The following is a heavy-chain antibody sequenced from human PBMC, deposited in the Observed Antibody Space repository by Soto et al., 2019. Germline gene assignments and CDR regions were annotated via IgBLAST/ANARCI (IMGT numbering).Heavy chain of an antibody. D-gene: IGHD6-13*01. CDR2: LSHDGSEN. J-gene: IGHJ6*02. V-gene: IGHV3-30-3*01. CDR1: RFTFNKYA. Sequence: PWGSLRLSCAASRFTFNKYARNWVRQAPGKGLEWVADLSHDGSENYYACSVRRRFTITRDNSNNTLLLQINNLRTDDTAEYFFARAAAYFYSFYYAMDVWGQGTTVTVSS. CDR3: ARAAAYFYSFYYAMDV.